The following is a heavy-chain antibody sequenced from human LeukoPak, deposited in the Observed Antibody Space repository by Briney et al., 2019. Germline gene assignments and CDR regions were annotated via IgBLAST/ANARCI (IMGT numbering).Heavy chain of an antibody. CDR3: ARRNRDHNWFDP. J-gene: IGHJ5*02. D-gene: IGHD2/OR15-2a*01. CDR2: IYYSGST. V-gene: IGHV4-39*01. Sequence: SETLSLTCTVSGGSISSSSYYWGWIRQPPGKGLEWIGSIYYSGSTYYNPSLKSRVTISVDTSKNQFSLKLSSVTAADTAAYYCARRNRDHNWFDPWGQGTLVTVSS. CDR1: GGSISSSSYY.